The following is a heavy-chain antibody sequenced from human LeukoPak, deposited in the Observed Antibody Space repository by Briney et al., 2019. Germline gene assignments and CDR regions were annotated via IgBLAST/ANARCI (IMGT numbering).Heavy chain of an antibody. CDR3: ARDQHDHVWGSYRHYFDY. D-gene: IGHD3-16*02. V-gene: IGHV1-18*01. CDR1: GYTFTNYG. CDR2: INPYNGNT. Sequence: ASVKVYCKASGYTFTNYGISWVRQAPGQGLEWMGNINPYNGNTNYAQNLQGRVTMTTDTSTNTAYTELRSLRSDDTAVYYCARDQHDHVWGSYRHYFDYWGQGTLVTVSS. J-gene: IGHJ4*02.